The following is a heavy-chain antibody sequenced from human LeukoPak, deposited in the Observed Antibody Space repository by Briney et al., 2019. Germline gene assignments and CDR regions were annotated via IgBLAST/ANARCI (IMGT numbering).Heavy chain of an antibody. CDR2: IYTSGST. V-gene: IGHV4-4*07. CDR1: GGSISSYY. Sequence: SETLSLTCTVSGGSISSYYWSWIRQPAGKGLEWIGRIYTSGSTNYNASLKSRVSISVDTSKNQFSLKLSSVTAADTAVFYCARENSGSYREFDYGGQGTLVTVS. D-gene: IGHD1-26*01. J-gene: IGHJ4*02. CDR3: ARENSGSYREFDY.